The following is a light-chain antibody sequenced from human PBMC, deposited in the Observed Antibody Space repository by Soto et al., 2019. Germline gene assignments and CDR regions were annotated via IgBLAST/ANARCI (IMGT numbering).Light chain of an antibody. CDR2: GAS. CDR3: QQYGSSPRT. Sequence: IVLKQSPGTLSFSPGERSSRSCRASQIVSSSYLAWYQQKPGQAPRLLIYGASSRATGIPDRFSGSGSGTDFTLTISRLEPEDFAVYYCQQYGSSPRTFGQGTKVDIK. CDR1: QIVSSSY. V-gene: IGKV3-20*01. J-gene: IGKJ1*01.